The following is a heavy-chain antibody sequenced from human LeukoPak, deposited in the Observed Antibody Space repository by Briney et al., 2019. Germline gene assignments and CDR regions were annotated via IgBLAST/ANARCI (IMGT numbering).Heavy chain of an antibody. CDR3: ARAGGLDNYDY. Sequence: SETLSLTCTVSGGSISSSSYYWGWIRQPPGKGLEWIGSIYYSGSTYYNPSLKSRVTISVDTSKNQFSLKLSSVTAADTAVYYCARAGGLDNYDYWGQGTLVTVSS. V-gene: IGHV4-39*01. CDR1: GGSISSSSYY. D-gene: IGHD6-19*01. J-gene: IGHJ4*02. CDR2: IYYSGST.